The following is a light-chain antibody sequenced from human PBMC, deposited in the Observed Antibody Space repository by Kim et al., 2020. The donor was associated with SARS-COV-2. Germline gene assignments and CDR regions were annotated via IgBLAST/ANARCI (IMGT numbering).Light chain of an antibody. CDR3: QQYSNWPPYT. J-gene: IGKJ2*01. Sequence: VSPGERATLSCRASQSVSDDLAWYQQKPGQAPRLLIYGASTRATGIPARFSGSGSGTEFTLTISSLQSEDFAVYYGQQYSNWPPYTFGQGTKLEI. CDR1: QSVSDD. CDR2: GAS. V-gene: IGKV3-15*01.